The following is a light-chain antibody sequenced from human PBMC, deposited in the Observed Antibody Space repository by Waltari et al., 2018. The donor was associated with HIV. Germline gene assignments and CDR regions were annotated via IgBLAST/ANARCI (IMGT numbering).Light chain of an antibody. V-gene: IGLV2-8*01. CDR1: SSAGGGSKY. Sequence: QSALPQHPSASGSPGQSVTISCTGTSSAGGGSKYVSCYQPHPGKAPQLMIYEFNKRPSGVPDRFSGSKSANTASLTVSGLQADDEADYYCNSYAGSNNWVFGGGTKLTVL. CDR3: NSYAGSNNWV. CDR2: EFN. J-gene: IGLJ3*02.